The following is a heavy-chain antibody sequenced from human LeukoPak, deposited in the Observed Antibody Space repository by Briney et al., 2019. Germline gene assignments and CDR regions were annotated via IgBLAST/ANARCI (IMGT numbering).Heavy chain of an antibody. D-gene: IGHD3-9*01. CDR2: INPNSGGT. CDR3: ARVPNYDILTRVPHHY. Sequence: GASVKVSCKASGYTFTGYCMHWVRQAPGQGLEWMGWINPNSGGTNYAQKFQGRVTMTRDASISTAYMELSRLRSDDTAVYYCARVPNYDILTRVPHHYWGQGTLVTVSS. CDR1: GYTFTGYC. V-gene: IGHV1-2*02. J-gene: IGHJ4*02.